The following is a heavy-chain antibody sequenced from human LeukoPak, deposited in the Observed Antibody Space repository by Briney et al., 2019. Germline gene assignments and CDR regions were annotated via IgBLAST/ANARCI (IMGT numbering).Heavy chain of an antibody. Sequence: SETLSLTCTVSGGSISSYYWSWIRQPPGKGLEWIGYIYYSGSTNYNPSLKSRVTISVDTSKNQFSLKLSSVTAADTAVYYCARATESGIVATITFDCWGQGTLVTVSS. CDR3: ARATESGIVATITFDC. CDR1: GGSISSYY. CDR2: IYYSGST. V-gene: IGHV4-59*01. D-gene: IGHD5-12*01. J-gene: IGHJ4*02.